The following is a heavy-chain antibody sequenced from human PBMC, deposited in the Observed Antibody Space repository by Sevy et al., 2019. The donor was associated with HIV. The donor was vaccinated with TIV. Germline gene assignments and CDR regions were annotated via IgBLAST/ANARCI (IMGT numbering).Heavy chain of an antibody. CDR1: GYTFTGYY. CDR3: ATGYCSGGSCYSFDY. D-gene: IGHD2-15*01. CDR2: INPNSGGT. Sequence: ASVKVSCKASGYTFTGYYMHWVRQAPGQGLEWMGWINPNSGGTNYAQKFQGRVTMTRDTSISPAYMELSRLRSDDTAVYYCATGYCSGGSCYSFDYWGQGTLVTVSS. J-gene: IGHJ4*02. V-gene: IGHV1-2*02.